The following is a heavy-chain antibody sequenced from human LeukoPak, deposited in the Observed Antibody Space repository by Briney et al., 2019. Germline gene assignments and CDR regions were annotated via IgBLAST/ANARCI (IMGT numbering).Heavy chain of an antibody. V-gene: IGHV3-30*04. D-gene: IGHD3-22*01. CDR1: GFTFSSYA. CDR2: ISYDGSNK. CDR3: ARDQSDYYDSSGYSPFDY. Sequence: GGSLRLSCAASGFTFSSYAMHWVRQAPGKGLEWVAVISYDGSNKYYADSVKGRFTISRDNSKNTLYLQMNSLRAEDTAVYYCARDQSDYYDSSGYSPFDYWGQGTLVTVSS. J-gene: IGHJ4*02.